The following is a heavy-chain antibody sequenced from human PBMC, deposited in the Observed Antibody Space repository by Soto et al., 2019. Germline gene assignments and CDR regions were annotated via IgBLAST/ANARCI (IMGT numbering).Heavy chain of an antibody. CDR1: GYTFTSYD. J-gene: IGHJ6*02. CDR2: MNPNSGNT. V-gene: IGHV1-8*01. CDR3: ASSAAGYSSSCYSYKYYYGMDV. D-gene: IGHD6-13*01. Sequence: ASVKVSCKASGYTFTSYDINWVRQATGQGLEWMGWMNPNSGNTGYAQKFQGRVTMTRNTSISTAYMELSSLRSEDTAVYYCASSAAGYSSSCYSYKYYYGMDVWGQGTTVTVSS.